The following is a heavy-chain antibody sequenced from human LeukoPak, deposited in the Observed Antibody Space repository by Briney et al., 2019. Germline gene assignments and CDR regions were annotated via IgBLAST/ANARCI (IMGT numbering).Heavy chain of an antibody. CDR1: GYSFTNYW. Sequence: GESLKISCKVSGYSFTNYWIAWVRQLPGKGLEWMGIIYPGDSDTKYSPSFQGQVTMSADKSTTTAYLQWSSLQASDTAMYYCARSGSGYSYGYAYWGQGTLVTVSS. V-gene: IGHV5-51*01. CDR3: ARSGSGYSYGYAY. D-gene: IGHD5-18*01. CDR2: IYPGDSDT. J-gene: IGHJ4*02.